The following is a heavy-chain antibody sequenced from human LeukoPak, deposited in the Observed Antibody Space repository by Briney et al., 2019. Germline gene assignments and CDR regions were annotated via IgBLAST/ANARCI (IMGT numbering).Heavy chain of an antibody. CDR3: AKDSSSWYRNFDY. J-gene: IGHJ4*02. V-gene: IGHV3-11*01. Sequence: GGSLRLSCAASGFTFSDYYMSWIRQAPGKGLEWVSYISSSGNTIYYADSVKGRFTISRDNAKNSLYLQMNSLRAEDTALYYCAKDSSSWYRNFDYWGQGTLVTVSS. CDR1: GFTFSDYY. D-gene: IGHD6-13*01. CDR2: ISSSGNTI.